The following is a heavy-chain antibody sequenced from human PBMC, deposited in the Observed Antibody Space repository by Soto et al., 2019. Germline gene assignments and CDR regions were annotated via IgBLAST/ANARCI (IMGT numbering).Heavy chain of an antibody. J-gene: IGHJ6*02. CDR2: IIPIFGTA. Sequence: SVKVSCKASGGTLSSYAISWVRQAPGQGLEWMGGIIPIFGTANYAQKFQGRVTITADESTSTAYMELSSLRSEDTAVDYCARSLGLAGTDYYSGMDAWGQGTTVTVSS. D-gene: IGHD1-1*01. CDR1: GGTLSSYA. CDR3: ARSLGLAGTDYYSGMDA. V-gene: IGHV1-69*13.